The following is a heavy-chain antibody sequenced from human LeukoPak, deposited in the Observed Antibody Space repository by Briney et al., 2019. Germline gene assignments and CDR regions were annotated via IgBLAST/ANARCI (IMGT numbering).Heavy chain of an antibody. Sequence: PSETLSLTCTVSGGSISSYYWSWIRQPPGKGLEWIGYIYYSGSTNYNPSLKSRVTISVDTSKNQFSLKLSSVTAADTAVYYCARHASGYSSSWYRDDGMDVWGQGTTVTVSS. V-gene: IGHV4-59*08. CDR2: IYYSGST. D-gene: IGHD6-13*01. J-gene: IGHJ6*02. CDR3: ARHASGYSSSWYRDDGMDV. CDR1: GGSISSYY.